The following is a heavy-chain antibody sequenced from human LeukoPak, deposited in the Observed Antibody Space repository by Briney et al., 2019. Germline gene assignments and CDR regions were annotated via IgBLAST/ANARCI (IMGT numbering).Heavy chain of an antibody. CDR3: AKDLDPQTGFGEFYYYYGMDV. CDR2: ITSEGSST. D-gene: IGHD3-10*01. Sequence: PGGSLRLSCAASGFTFSSYWMHWVRHVPGKGLVWVSRITSEGSSTSYADSVKGRFTISRDKDKNTLYLQMNSLTAEDTAVYYCAKDLDPQTGFGEFYYYYGMDVWGQGTTVTVSS. CDR1: GFTFSSYW. J-gene: IGHJ6*02. V-gene: IGHV3-74*01.